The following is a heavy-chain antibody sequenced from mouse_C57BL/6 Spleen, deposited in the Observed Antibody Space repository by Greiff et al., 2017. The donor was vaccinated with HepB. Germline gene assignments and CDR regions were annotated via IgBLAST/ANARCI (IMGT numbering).Heavy chain of an antibody. D-gene: IGHD3-2*02. Sequence: QVQLQQSGAELVRPGASVTLSCKASGYTFTDYEMHWVKQTPVHGLEWIGAIDPETGGTAYNQKFKGKAIPTADKSSSTAYMELRSLTSEDSAVYYCTRSDSSGYHPDYWGQGTTLTVSS. V-gene: IGHV1-15*01. J-gene: IGHJ2*01. CDR2: IDPETGGT. CDR3: TRSDSSGYHPDY. CDR1: GYTFTDYE.